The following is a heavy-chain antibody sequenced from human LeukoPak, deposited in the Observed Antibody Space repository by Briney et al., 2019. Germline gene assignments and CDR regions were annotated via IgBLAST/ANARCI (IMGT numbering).Heavy chain of an antibody. J-gene: IGHJ4*02. D-gene: IGHD3-22*01. CDR3: ARHSSRGHYYDFDF. V-gene: IGHV1-69*02. CDR1: GDTLITHY. Sequence: SVKVSCKAPGDTLITHYISWVRQAPGQGLEWVGRIVPVIGVATYAQSLQGRVIITADRSTSTAYMELSSLRFEDSAVYFCARHSSRGHYYDFDFWGQGSLVTVSS. CDR2: IVPVIGVA.